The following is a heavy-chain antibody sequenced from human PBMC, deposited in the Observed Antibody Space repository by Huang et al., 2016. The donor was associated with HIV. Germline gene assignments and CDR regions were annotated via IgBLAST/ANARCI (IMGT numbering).Heavy chain of an antibody. CDR1: GFTFSSYW. J-gene: IGHJ4*02. V-gene: IGHV3-74*01. CDR2: INSDGSSS. D-gene: IGHD3-22*01. CDR3: VRDPRIQSWLNYFDY. Sequence: EVQLVESGGGLVQPGGSLRLSCAASGFTFSSYWMYWVRQAPGKGVVWVSRINSDGSSSGYADSVKGRFTISRDNAKNTLYLQMNSLRAEDTAVYYCVRDPRIQSWLNYFDYWGQGTLVSVSS.